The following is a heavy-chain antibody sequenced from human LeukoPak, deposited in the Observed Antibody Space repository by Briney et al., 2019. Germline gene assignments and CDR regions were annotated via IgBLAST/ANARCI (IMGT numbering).Heavy chain of an antibody. V-gene: IGHV3-53*01. Sequence: GGSLRLSWAASGFIVSINYMSWVRQAPGKGLEWVSVLSSGGTTYSADSVKGRFTISRDNSKSTLYLQMNSLRVEDTAMYYCARMGNSAFDIRGQGTMVTVSS. D-gene: IGHD1-7*01. CDR2: LSSGGTT. CDR3: ARMGNSAFDI. CDR1: GFIVSINY. J-gene: IGHJ3*02.